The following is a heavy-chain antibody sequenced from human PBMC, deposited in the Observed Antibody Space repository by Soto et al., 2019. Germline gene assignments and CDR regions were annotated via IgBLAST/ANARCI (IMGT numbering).Heavy chain of an antibody. CDR1: GYTFRSYS. D-gene: IGHD2-2*01. Sequence: PVGPLRLPWAASGYTFRSYSVNWVRQAPGKGLEWVSSISSTSNYIYYADSVKGRFTISRDNAKNSLYLQMNSLGAEDTAVYYCARGTNTKMDYWGQGTLVTVSS. V-gene: IGHV3-21*01. CDR2: ISSTSNYI. CDR3: ARGTNTKMDY. J-gene: IGHJ4*02.